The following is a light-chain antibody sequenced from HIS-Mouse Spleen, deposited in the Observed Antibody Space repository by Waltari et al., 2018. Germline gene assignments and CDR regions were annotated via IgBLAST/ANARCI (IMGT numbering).Light chain of an antibody. J-gene: IGLJ1*01. CDR1: RANTGAGYD. V-gene: IGLV1-40*01. Sequence: QSVLTQPPSVSGAPGQRVTISCPGSRANTGAGYDVHWYQQLPGTAPKLLLYGNSNRPSGVPDRFSGSKSGTSASLAITGLQAEDEADYYCQSYDSSLSGYVFGTGTKVTVL. CDR3: QSYDSSLSGYV. CDR2: GNS.